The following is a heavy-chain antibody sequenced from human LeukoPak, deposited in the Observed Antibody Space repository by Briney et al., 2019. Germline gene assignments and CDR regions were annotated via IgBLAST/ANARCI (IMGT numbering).Heavy chain of an antibody. J-gene: IGHJ4*02. Sequence: PGGSLRLSCAASGFTFTSYAITWVRQAPGKGLDRVSSISASGGSTYYADSVKGRFTISRDNSKNTISLQMNSLRAEDTAVYYCAKRGGYNSGGFDYWGQGTLVTVSS. CDR3: AKRGGYNSGGFDY. CDR1: GFTFTSYA. D-gene: IGHD5-24*01. CDR2: ISASGGST. V-gene: IGHV3-23*01.